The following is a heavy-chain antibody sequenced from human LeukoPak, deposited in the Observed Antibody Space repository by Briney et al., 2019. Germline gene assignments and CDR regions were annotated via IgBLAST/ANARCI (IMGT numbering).Heavy chain of an antibody. V-gene: IGHV4-34*01. J-gene: IGHJ4*02. CDR1: GGSFSGYY. CDR2: INHSGST. D-gene: IGHD3-10*01. CDR3: ARTKGSVLLWFGGTRYFDY. Sequence: PSETLSLTCAVYGGSFSGYYWSWSRQPPGKGLEWVGEINHSGSTNYNPSLKSRVTISVDTSKNQFSMKLSSVTAADTAVYYCARTKGSVLLWFGGTRYFDYWGQGTLVTVSS.